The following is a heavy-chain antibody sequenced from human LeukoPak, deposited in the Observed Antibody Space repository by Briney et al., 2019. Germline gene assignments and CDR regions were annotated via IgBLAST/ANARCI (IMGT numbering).Heavy chain of an antibody. J-gene: IGHJ5*02. CDR1: GGSISSYY. V-gene: IGHV4-4*09. D-gene: IGHD3-3*01. CDR2: IYTSGST. Sequence: SETLSLTCTVSGGSISSYYWSWIRQPPGKGLEWIGYIYTSGSTNYNPSLKSRVTISVDTSKNQFSLKLSSVTAADTAVYYCARGETYYDFRSGYDWFDPWGQGTLVTVSS. CDR3: ARGETYYDFRSGYDWFDP.